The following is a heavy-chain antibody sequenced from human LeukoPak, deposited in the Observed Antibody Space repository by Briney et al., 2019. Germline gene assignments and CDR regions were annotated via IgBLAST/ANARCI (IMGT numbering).Heavy chain of an antibody. CDR3: ARGNVAVARNLIDF. V-gene: IGHV3-30*03. CDR2: TLYDGSST. J-gene: IGHJ4*02. D-gene: IGHD6-19*01. Sequence: PGRSLRLSCAASGFTFRSYGMHWVRQAPGEGPEWVAVTLYDGSSTDYADSVKGRFTMSRDNAKNTLYLQMNSLRPEDTGIYYCARGNVAVARNLIDFWGQGTLVTVSS. CDR1: GFTFRSYG.